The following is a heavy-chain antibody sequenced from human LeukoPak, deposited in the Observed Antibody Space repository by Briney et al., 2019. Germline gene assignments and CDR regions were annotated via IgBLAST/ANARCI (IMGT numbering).Heavy chain of an antibody. D-gene: IGHD1-26*01. Sequence: GGSLRLSCAASGFTFSSYWMSWVRQAPGKGLEWVANIKQDGSEKCYVDSVKGRFTISRDNAKNSLYLQMNSLRVEDTAVYYCARRIVGPTSGGDYWGQGTPVTVSS. CDR2: IKQDGSEK. CDR1: GFTFSSYW. CDR3: ARRIVGPTSGGDY. J-gene: IGHJ4*02. V-gene: IGHV3-7*01.